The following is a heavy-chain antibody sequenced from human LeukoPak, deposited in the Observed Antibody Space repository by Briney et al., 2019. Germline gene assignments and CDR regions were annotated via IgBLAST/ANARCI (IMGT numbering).Heavy chain of an antibody. CDR2: ISSSGSTI. CDR3: ARAGIMMVGATSWFDP. Sequence: GGSLRLSCAASGFTFSSYEMNWVRQAPGKGLEWVSYISSSGSTIYYADSVKGRFTISRDNAKNSLYLHMNSLRAEDTAVYYCARAGIMMVGATSWFDPCGQGTLVTVSS. D-gene: IGHD1-26*01. J-gene: IGHJ5*02. CDR1: GFTFSSYE. V-gene: IGHV3-48*03.